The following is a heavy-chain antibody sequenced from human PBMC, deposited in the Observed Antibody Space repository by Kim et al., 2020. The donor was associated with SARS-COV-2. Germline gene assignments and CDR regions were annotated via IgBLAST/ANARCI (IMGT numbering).Heavy chain of an antibody. Sequence: GGSLRLSCAASGFTFSSYEMNWVRQAPGKGLEWVSYISSSGSTIYYADSVKGRFTISRDNAKNSLYLQMNSLRAEDTAVYYCARGDVVVVAATLGGYFDYWGQGTLVTVSS. D-gene: IGHD2-15*01. CDR2: ISSSGSTI. CDR3: ARGDVVVVAATLGGYFDY. V-gene: IGHV3-48*03. J-gene: IGHJ4*02. CDR1: GFTFSSYE.